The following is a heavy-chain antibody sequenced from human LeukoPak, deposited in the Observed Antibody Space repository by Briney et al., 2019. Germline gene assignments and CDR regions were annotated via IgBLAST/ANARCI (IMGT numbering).Heavy chain of an antibody. D-gene: IGHD6-13*01. J-gene: IGHJ4*02. V-gene: IGHV4-30-4*08. CDR1: GGSISSGDYY. CDR2: IYYSGST. CDR3: ARVSAAGTYYFDY. Sequence: SQTLSLTCTVSGGSISSGDYYWSWIRQPPGKGLEWIGYIYYSGSTNYNPSLKSRVTISVDTSKNQFSLRLSSVTAADTAVYYCARVSAAGTYYFDYWGQGTLVTVSS.